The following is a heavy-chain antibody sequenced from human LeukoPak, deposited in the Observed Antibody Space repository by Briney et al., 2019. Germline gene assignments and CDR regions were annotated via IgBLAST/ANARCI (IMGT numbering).Heavy chain of an antibody. J-gene: IGHJ6*02. Sequence: GESLKISCKGSGYSFISYWIGWVRQMPGKGLEWMGIIYPGDSDIGYSPSFQGQVTISVDKSISTAYLQWSSLKASDTAMYYCARTYYYDSSGYNYYYYGMDVWGQGTTVTVSS. V-gene: IGHV5-51*01. D-gene: IGHD3-22*01. CDR1: GYSFISYW. CDR2: IYPGDSDI. CDR3: ARTYYYDSSGYNYYYYGMDV.